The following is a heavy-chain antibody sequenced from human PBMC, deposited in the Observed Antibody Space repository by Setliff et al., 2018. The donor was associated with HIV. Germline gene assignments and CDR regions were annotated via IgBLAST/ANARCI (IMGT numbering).Heavy chain of an antibody. J-gene: IGHJ4*02. V-gene: IGHV3-49*04. CDR3: TRDLGGPFDY. Sequence: GGSLRLSCSTSGFTFGDYAMSWVRQAPGKGLEWVGFIRSKAYGGTTEYAAAVKGRFTISRDDSKSIAYLQMNSLKTEDTAVYYCTRDLGGPFDYWGQGTLVTVSS. CDR2: IRSKAYGGTT. CDR1: GFTFGDYA. D-gene: IGHD3-16*01.